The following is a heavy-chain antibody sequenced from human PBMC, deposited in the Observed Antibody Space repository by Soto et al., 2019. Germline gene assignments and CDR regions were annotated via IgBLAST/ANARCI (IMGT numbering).Heavy chain of an antibody. J-gene: IGHJ4*02. D-gene: IGHD6-13*01. CDR2: ISGSGGST. CDR3: AKEKYSSSWSPSDY. Sequence: GSLRLSCAASGFTFISYAMSWFLQAPVKGLEWVSAISGSGGSTYYADSVKGRFTISRDNSKNTLYLQTNSLRAEDTAVYYCAKEKYSSSWSPSDYWGQGTLVTVSS. CDR1: GFTFISYA. V-gene: IGHV3-23*01.